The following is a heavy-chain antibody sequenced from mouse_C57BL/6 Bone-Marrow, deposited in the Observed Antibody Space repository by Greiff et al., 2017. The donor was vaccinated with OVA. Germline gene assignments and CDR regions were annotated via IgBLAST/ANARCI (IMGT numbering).Heavy chain of an antibody. V-gene: IGHV1-85*01. Sequence: QVQLKQSGPELVKPGASVKLSCKASGYTFTSYDINWVKQRPGQGLEWIGWIYPRDGSTKYNEKFKGKATLTVDTSSSTAYMELHSLTSEDSAVYFCARRDYYGNLYAMDYWGQGTSVTVSS. CDR1: GYTFTSYD. D-gene: IGHD1-1*01. J-gene: IGHJ4*01. CDR3: ARRDYYGNLYAMDY. CDR2: IYPRDGST.